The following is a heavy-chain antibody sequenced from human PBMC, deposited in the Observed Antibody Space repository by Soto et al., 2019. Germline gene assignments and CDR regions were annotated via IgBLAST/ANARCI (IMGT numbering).Heavy chain of an antibody. Sequence: PGGSLRLSCTASGLNVAANYMSWVRQPPGKGLEWVAIVFREGKIYHADSVKGRFTVSRDNSKNTLDLQMNDLRVEDTAIYYCAKGDFDSWGRGTMVTVSS. J-gene: IGHJ5*01. CDR3: AKGDFDS. CDR2: VFREGKI. V-gene: IGHV3-53*03. CDR1: GLNVAANY.